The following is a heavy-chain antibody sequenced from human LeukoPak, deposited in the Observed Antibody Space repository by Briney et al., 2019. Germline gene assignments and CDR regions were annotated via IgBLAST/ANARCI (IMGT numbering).Heavy chain of an antibody. Sequence: FLRLSCAASGFTFDDYAMHWVRQAPGKGLEWVSGISWNSGSIGYADSVKGRFTISRDNAKNSLYLQMNSLRAEDTALYYCAKDLYGDYEYYFDYWGQGTLVTVSS. V-gene: IGHV3-9*01. D-gene: IGHD4-17*01. J-gene: IGHJ4*02. CDR2: ISWNSGSI. CDR1: GFTFDDYA. CDR3: AKDLYGDYEYYFDY.